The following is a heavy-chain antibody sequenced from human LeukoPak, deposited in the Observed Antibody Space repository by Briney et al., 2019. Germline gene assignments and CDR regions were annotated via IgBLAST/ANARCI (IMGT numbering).Heavy chain of an antibody. CDR1: GYTFTSYY. CDR3: ASSSSWPDYYFDY. D-gene: IGHD6-13*01. J-gene: IGHJ4*02. V-gene: IGHV1-46*01. Sequence: GASVEVSCKASGYTFTSYYMHWVRQAPGQGLEWMGIINPSGGSTSYAQKFQGRVTMTRDTSTSTVYMELSSLRSEDTAVYYCASSSSWPDYYFDYWGQGTLVTVSS. CDR2: INPSGGST.